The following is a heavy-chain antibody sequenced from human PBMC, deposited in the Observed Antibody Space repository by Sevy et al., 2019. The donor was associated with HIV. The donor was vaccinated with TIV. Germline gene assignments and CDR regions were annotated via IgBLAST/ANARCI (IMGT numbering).Heavy chain of an antibody. D-gene: IGHD1-26*01. CDR2: ISSSGSTI. Sequence: GWSLRLSCAASGFTFSSYEMNWVRQAPGKGLEWVSYISSSGSTIYYADSVKGRFTISRDNAKNSLYLQMNSLRAEDTAVYYCARIGGSYAFDYWGQGTLAPSPQ. J-gene: IGHJ4*02. CDR1: GFTFSSYE. CDR3: ARIGGSYAFDY. V-gene: IGHV3-48*03.